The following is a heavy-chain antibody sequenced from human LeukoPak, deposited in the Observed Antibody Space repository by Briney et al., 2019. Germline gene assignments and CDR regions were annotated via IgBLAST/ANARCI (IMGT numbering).Heavy chain of an antibody. CDR2: ISGSGDYI. CDR3: ARVRFLAYGMDV. V-gene: IGHV3-21*01. D-gene: IGHD3-3*01. J-gene: IGHJ6*02. Sequence: PGGSLRLSCAASGFTFSSYWMSWVRQAPGKGLEWVSSISGSGDYIFYGDSLKGRFTISRDNARDSLFLQLNSLRVEDTAVYYCARVRFLAYGMDVWGQGTTVTVSS. CDR1: GFTFSSYW.